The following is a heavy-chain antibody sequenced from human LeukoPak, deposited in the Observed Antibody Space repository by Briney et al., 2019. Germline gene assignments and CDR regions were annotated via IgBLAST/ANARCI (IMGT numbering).Heavy chain of an antibody. CDR2: ISYDGSNK. Sequence: PGGSLRLSCAASGFTFSSYAMHWVRQAPGKGLEWVAVISYDGSNKYYADSVKGRFTISRDNSKNTLYLQMNSLRAEDTAVYYCAKVYDILTGQYYFDYWGQGTLVTVSS. D-gene: IGHD3-9*01. CDR3: AKVYDILTGQYYFDY. CDR1: GFTFSSYA. J-gene: IGHJ4*02. V-gene: IGHV3-30-3*01.